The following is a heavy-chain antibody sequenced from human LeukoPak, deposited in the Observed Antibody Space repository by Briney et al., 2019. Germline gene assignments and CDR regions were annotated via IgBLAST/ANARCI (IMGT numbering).Heavy chain of an antibody. CDR1: GGSFSGYY. D-gene: IGHD6-6*01. V-gene: IGHV4-34*01. J-gene: IGHJ3*02. Sequence: SETLSLTCAVYGGSFSGYYWSWIRQPPGKGLEWIGEINHSGSTNHNPSLKSRDTISVDTSKNQFSLKLSSVTAADTAVYYCARSGRRAARRGGAFDIWGQGTMVTVSS. CDR3: ARSGRRAARRGGAFDI. CDR2: INHSGST.